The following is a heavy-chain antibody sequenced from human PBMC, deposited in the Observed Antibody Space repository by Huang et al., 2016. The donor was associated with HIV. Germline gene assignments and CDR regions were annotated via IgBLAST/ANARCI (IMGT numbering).Heavy chain of an antibody. CDR1: TATFNAYW. Sequence: LVVSGGGVVQPGGSRRLSCAGSTATFNAYWMSWVRQRPGQVLEWVANIKQDGSEKYYMDSVEGRFNSSRDNVKKLLFLEMNNLRVADTAVYYCATKASAMDIWGQGTTVIVSS. J-gene: IGHJ6*02. D-gene: IGHD1-7*01. CDR3: ATKASAMDI. CDR2: IKQDGSEK. V-gene: IGHV3-7*01.